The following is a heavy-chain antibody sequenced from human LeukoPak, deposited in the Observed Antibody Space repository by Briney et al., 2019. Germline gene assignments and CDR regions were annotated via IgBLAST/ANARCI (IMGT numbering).Heavy chain of an antibody. CDR1: GGSINGDY. D-gene: IGHD1-26*01. Sequence: SETLSLTCTVSGGSINGDYWGWIRQPPGKGLEWIGYVSYTGTTSYSRSLNSRVTISIDTSKIQFSLKLTSVTAADTAVYFCARGKYTGWELFTWFDPWGQGTLVTVSS. CDR3: ARGKYTGWELFTWFDP. CDR2: VSYTGTT. V-gene: IGHV4-59*01. J-gene: IGHJ5*01.